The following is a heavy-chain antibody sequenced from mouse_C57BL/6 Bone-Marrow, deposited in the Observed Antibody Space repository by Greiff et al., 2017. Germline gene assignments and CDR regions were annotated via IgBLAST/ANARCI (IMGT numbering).Heavy chain of an antibody. D-gene: IGHD4-1*01. CDR3: TRVLLGFDY. CDR2: ISSGGDYI. J-gene: IGHJ2*01. CDR1: GFTFSSYA. Sequence: EVKLMESGEGLVKPGGSLKLSCAASGFTFSSYAMSWVRQTPEKRLEWVAYISSGGDYIYYADTVKGRFTISSYNARNTLYLQMSSLKSEDTAMYYCTRVLLGFDYWGQGTTLTVSS. V-gene: IGHV5-9-1*02.